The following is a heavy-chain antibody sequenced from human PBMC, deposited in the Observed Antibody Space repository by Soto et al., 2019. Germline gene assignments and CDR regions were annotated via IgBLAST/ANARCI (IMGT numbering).Heavy chain of an antibody. CDR2: INPNSGGT. D-gene: IGHD6-13*01. J-gene: IGHJ4*02. Sequence: QVQLVQSGAEVKKPGASVKVSCKASGYTFTGYYMHWVRQAPGQGLGWMGWINPNSGGTKYAQKFQGWVTMTRETSISTAYLELSRLRSDDTAVYYCARSLWYINSWHDYWGQGTLVTVSS. CDR3: ARSLWYINSWHDY. V-gene: IGHV1-2*04. CDR1: GYTFTGYY.